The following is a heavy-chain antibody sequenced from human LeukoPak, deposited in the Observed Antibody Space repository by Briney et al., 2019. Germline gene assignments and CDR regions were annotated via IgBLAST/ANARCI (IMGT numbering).Heavy chain of an antibody. J-gene: IGHJ4*02. CDR3: AKKQGGSGYYPDY. CDR1: GFTFRGAA. V-gene: IGHV3-23*01. Sequence: VGSLRLSSAAPGFTFRGAAMCSGPQGPGEGLYWVSAICYGGGSKYYVDSVKGRSTITRDNYKNTLYLQNNSLRAEDTEVYYCAKKQGGSGYYPDYWGQGTLVTVSS. D-gene: IGHD3-22*01. CDR2: ICYGGGSK.